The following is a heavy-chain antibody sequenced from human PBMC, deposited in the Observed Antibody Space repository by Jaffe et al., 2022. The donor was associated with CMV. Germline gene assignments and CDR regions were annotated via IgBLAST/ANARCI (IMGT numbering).Heavy chain of an antibody. Sequence: EVQLVESGGGLVQPGGSLRLSCAASGFTFSSYSMNWVRQAPGKGLEWVSYISSSSSTIYYADSVKGRFTISRDNAKNSLYLQMNSLRDEDTAVYYCARDSRRSYYYYYGMDVWGQGTTVTVSS. CDR3: ARDSRRSYYYYYGMDV. CDR1: GFTFSSYS. J-gene: IGHJ6*02. CDR2: ISSSSSTI. V-gene: IGHV3-48*02.